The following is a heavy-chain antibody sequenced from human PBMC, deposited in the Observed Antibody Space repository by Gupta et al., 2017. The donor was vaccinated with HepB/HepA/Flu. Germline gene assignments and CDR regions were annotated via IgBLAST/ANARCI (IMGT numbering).Heavy chain of an antibody. V-gene: IGHV3-15*01. CDR3: TTPGVGIKSNLYFDY. Sequence: AWFCGVRQAPGKGLEWGGRIKSKTDGGTTDYAAPVKGRFTISRYDSKNTLYLQMNSQKTEDTAVYYCTTPGVGIKSNLYFDYWGQGALVTVSS. J-gene: IGHJ4*02. CDR2: IKSKTDGGTT. D-gene: IGHD1-26*01. CDR1: AW.